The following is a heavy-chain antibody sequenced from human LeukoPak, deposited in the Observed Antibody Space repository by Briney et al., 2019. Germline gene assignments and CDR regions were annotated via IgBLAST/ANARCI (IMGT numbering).Heavy chain of an antibody. Sequence: ASVKVSCKASGYTYTSYDINWVRQATGQGLEWMGWMNVNSGNTGYAQKFQGRVTMTRNTSINTAYMEMSSLRSEDTAVYYCARVDYDGSGSGGNWFDPWGQGTLVTVST. V-gene: IGHV1-8*01. CDR3: ARVDYDGSGSGGNWFDP. D-gene: IGHD3-10*01. J-gene: IGHJ5*02. CDR1: GYTYTSYD. CDR2: MNVNSGNT.